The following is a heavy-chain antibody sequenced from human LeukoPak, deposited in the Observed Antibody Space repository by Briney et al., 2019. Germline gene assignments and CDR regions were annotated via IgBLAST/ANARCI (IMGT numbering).Heavy chain of an antibody. J-gene: IGHJ4*02. CDR2: ISPSGGIT. CDR1: RFTFSSYS. D-gene: IGHD5-18*01. V-gene: IGHV3-23*01. CDR3: AKGDKPVIAMVKFDY. Sequence: GGSLRLSCAASRFTFSSYSMNWVRQAPGKGLEWVSGISPSGGITYYTDSVKGRFTISRDNSKNTVYMQMNSLRAEDTAVYYCAKGDKPVIAMVKFDYWGQGTLVTVSS.